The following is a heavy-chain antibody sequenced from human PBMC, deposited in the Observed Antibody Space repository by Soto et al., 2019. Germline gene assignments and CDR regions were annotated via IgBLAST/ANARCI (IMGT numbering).Heavy chain of an antibody. V-gene: IGHV3-23*01. Sequence: PGGSLRLSCAASGFTFSSYAMSCVRQAPGKGLEWVSAISGSGGSTYYADSVKGRFTISRDNSKNTLYLQMNSLRAEDTAVYYCAKDQGVQLEGTNWFDPWGQGTLVTVSS. J-gene: IGHJ5*02. CDR3: AKDQGVQLEGTNWFDP. CDR2: ISGSGGST. D-gene: IGHD1-1*01. CDR1: GFTFSSYA.